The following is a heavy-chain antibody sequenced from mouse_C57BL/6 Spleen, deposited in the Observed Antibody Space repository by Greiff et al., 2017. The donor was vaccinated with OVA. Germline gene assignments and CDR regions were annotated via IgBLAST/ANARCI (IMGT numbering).Heavy chain of an antibody. V-gene: IGHV5-6*01. CDR2: ISSGGSYT. Sequence: EVKLVESGGDLVKPGGSLKLSCAASGFTFSSYGMSWVRQTPDKRLEWVATISSGGSYTYYPDSVKGRFTISRDNAKNTLYLQMSSLKSEDTARYYGARQRPITTVYFDYWGKGTTLTVSS. CDR3: ARQRPITTVYFDY. CDR1: GFTFSSYG. J-gene: IGHJ2*01. D-gene: IGHD1-1*01.